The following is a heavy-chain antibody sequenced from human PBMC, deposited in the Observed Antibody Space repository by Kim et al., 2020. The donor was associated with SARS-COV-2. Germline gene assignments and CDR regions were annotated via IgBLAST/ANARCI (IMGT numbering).Heavy chain of an antibody. D-gene: IGHD6-13*01. CDR2: IYYSGST. CDR3: AREASGIAAADTIDY. J-gene: IGHJ4*02. Sequence: SETLSLTCTVSGGSISSGGYYWSWIRQHPGKGLEWIGYIYYSGSTYYNPSLKSRVTISVDTSKNQFSLKLSSVTAADTAVYYCAREASGIAAADTIDYWGQGTLVTVSS. V-gene: IGHV4-31*03. CDR1: GGSISSGGYY.